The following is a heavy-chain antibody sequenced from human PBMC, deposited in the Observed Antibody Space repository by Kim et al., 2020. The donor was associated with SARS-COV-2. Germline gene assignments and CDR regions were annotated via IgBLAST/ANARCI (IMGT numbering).Heavy chain of an antibody. CDR1: GFTFSSYS. CDR3: ARGPWVGELYYYYGMDV. Sequence: GGSLRLSCAASGFTFSSYSMNWVRQAPGKGLEWVSYISSSSSTIYYADSVKGRFTISRDNAKNSLYLQMNSLRDEDTAVYYCARGPWVGELYYYYGMDVWGQGTTVTVSS. J-gene: IGHJ6*02. D-gene: IGHD3-10*01. V-gene: IGHV3-48*02. CDR2: ISSSSSTI.